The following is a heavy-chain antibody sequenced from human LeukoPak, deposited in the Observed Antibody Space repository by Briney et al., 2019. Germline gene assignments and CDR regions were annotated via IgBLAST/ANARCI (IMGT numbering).Heavy chain of an antibody. CDR3: ARDRYFIGFDY. J-gene: IGHJ4*02. Sequence: RSSQTLSLTCTVSGGSINSGDYYWSWIRQPPGKGLEWIGYIYYSGSTYYNPSLKSRVSISVHTSKNQFSLRLSSVTAADTAVYYCARDRYFIGFDYWGQGTLVTVSS. D-gene: IGHD3-9*01. CDR2: IYYSGST. CDR1: GGSINSGDYY. V-gene: IGHV4-30-4*01.